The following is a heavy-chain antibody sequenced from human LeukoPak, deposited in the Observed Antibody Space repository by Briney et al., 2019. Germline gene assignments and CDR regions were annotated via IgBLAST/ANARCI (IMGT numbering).Heavy chain of an antibody. Sequence: SETLSLTCIVSGGSISPYYWSWIRQPPGSGLEWIAYIYYSGSTSYNPSLKSRVAISVDTSNNEVSLKLSSVTAADTAVYYCARDKGLPQAFDIWGQGTMVTVSS. J-gene: IGHJ3*02. CDR3: ARDKGLPQAFDI. CDR1: GGSISPYY. V-gene: IGHV4-59*12. CDR2: IYYSGST. D-gene: IGHD5/OR15-5a*01.